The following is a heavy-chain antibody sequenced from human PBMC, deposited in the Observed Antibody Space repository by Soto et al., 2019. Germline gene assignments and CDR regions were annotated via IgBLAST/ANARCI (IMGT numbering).Heavy chain of an antibody. CDR1: GGSISSYY. D-gene: IGHD3-3*01. V-gene: IGHV4-59*01. CDR3: ARVGYYDFWSGLYYGMDV. Sequence: TLSLTCTVSGGSISSYYWSWIRQPPGKGLEWIGYIYYSGGTNYNPSLKSRVTISVDTSKNQFSLKLSSVTAADTAVYYCARVGYYDFWSGLYYGMDVWGQGTTVTVSS. CDR2: IYYSGGT. J-gene: IGHJ6*02.